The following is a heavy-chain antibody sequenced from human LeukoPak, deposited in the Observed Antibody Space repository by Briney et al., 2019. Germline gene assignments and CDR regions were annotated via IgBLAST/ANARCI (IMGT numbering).Heavy chain of an antibody. CDR2: INHSGST. Sequence: SETLSLTCAVYGGSFSGYYWSWIRQPPGKGLEWIGEINHSGSTNYNPSLKSRDTISVDTSKNQFSLKLSSVTAADTAVYYCARGYGGNLEGDYWGQGTLVTVSS. CDR3: ARGYGGNLEGDY. CDR1: GGSFSGYY. V-gene: IGHV4-34*01. D-gene: IGHD4-23*01. J-gene: IGHJ4*02.